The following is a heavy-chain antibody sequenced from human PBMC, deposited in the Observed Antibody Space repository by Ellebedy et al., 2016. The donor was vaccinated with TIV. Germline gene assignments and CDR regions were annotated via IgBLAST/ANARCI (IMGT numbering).Heavy chain of an antibody. V-gene: IGHV3-48*02. CDR2: ISSSSSTI. D-gene: IGHD4-23*01. CDR1: GFTFSSYS. Sequence: GGSLRLXXAASGFTFSSYSMNWVRQAPGKGLEWVSYISSSSSTIYYADSAKGRFTISRDNAKNSLYLQMNSLRDEDTAVYYCARAGSDYGGNRYYFDYWGQGTLVTVSS. CDR3: ARAGSDYGGNRYYFDY. J-gene: IGHJ4*02.